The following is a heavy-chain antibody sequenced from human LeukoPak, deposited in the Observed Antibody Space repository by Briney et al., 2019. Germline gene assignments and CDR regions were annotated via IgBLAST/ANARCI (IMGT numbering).Heavy chain of an antibody. D-gene: IGHD2-2*01. CDR1: GFTFSSYA. CDR3: AAIRDGY. J-gene: IGHJ4*02. CDR2: INHSGST. Sequence: GSLRLSCAASGFTFSSYAMSWVRQAPGKGLEWIGEINHSGSTNYNPSLESRVTISVDTSKNQFSLKLSSVTAADTAVYYCAAIRDGYWGQGTLVTVSS. V-gene: IGHV4-34*08.